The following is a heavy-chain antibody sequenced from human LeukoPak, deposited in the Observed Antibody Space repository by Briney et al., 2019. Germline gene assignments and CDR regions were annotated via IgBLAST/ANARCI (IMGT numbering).Heavy chain of an antibody. V-gene: IGHV3-43*02. D-gene: IGHD3-10*01. Sequence: GGSLRLSCAASGFNFDEYPMHWVRQAPGKGLEWVAAINGNGGSTDYADSVKGRCTISRDNNKNSLFLQTNSLRTEDTALYYCAKFYGSGTYYNNYFDYWGQGTLVTVSS. CDR2: INGNGGST. CDR3: AKFYGSGTYYNNYFDY. J-gene: IGHJ4*02. CDR1: GFNFDEYP.